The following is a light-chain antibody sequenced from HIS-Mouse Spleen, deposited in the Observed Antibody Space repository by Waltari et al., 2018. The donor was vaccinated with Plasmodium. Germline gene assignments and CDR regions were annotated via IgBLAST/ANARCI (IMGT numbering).Light chain of an antibody. CDR1: QSVSSSY. CDR3: QQYGSSPQIT. J-gene: IGKJ4*01. Sequence: EIVLTQSPGTLSLSPGERATLSCRASQSVSSSYLAWYQQKLGQAPRLLIYGASSRATGIPDRFSGSGSGTDFTLTISRLEPEDFAVYYCQQYGSSPQITFGGGTKVEIK. V-gene: IGKV3-20*01. CDR2: GAS.